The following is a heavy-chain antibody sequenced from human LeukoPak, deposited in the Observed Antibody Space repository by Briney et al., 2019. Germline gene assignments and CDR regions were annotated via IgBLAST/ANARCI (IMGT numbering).Heavy chain of an antibody. Sequence: PGGSLRLSCAASEFTFSNYAMTWVRQAPGKGLEWVSAISGSGGSTYCADSVKGRFTISRDNSKNTLYLQMNSLRAEDTAVYYCAKCGTSSGFDYWGQGSLVTVSS. CDR1: EFTFSNYA. CDR2: ISGSGGST. V-gene: IGHV3-23*01. J-gene: IGHJ4*02. CDR3: AKCGTSSGFDY. D-gene: IGHD1/OR15-1a*01.